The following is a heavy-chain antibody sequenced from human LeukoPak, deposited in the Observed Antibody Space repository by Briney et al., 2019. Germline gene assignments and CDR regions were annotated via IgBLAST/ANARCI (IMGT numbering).Heavy chain of an antibody. CDR1: GGSISSYY. CDR3: ARAYCVGDCTVLHIYFDN. D-gene: IGHD2-21*02. Sequence: SETLSLTCTVSGGSISSYYWSWIRQPPGKGLEWVGYIYYSGSTNYNPSLKSRVTIVDTSKNQFSLKLRSVMAADTAVYYCARAYCVGDCTVLHIYFDNWGQGTLVTVSS. J-gene: IGHJ4*02. V-gene: IGHV4-59*08. CDR2: IYYSGST.